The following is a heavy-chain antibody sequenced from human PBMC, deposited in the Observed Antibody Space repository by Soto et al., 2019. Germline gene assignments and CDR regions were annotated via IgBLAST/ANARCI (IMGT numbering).Heavy chain of an antibody. CDR1: GYTFTSYG. CDR3: ARDPFRIAAASSFFDY. CDR2: ISAYNGNT. V-gene: IGHV1-18*01. Sequence: ASVKVSCKASGYTFTSYGISWVRQAPGQGLEWMGWISAYNGNTNYAQKLQGRVTMTTDTSTSTAYMELRRLRSDDTAVYYCARDPFRIAAASSFFDYGGQGTLVTVSS. D-gene: IGHD6-13*01. J-gene: IGHJ4*02.